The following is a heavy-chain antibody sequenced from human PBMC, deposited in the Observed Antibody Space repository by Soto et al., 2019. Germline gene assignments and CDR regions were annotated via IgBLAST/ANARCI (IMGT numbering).Heavy chain of an antibody. CDR3: ARGRATWIDRWAY. D-gene: IGHD5-12*01. J-gene: IGHJ4*02. CDR2: IIPLFGTP. V-gene: IGHV1-69*01. CDR1: GGSFISHS. Sequence: VQLVQSGAEVRVPGSSVKVSCKASGGSFISHSISWVRQAPGQGLEWMGGIIPLFGTPNSAQNFLGRVTITADESTNTTYMELSGLRYDDTATYYCARGRATWIDRWAYWGQGTLVTVSS.